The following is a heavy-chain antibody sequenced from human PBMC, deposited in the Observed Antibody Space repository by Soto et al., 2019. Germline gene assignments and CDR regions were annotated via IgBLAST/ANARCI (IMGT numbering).Heavy chain of an antibody. CDR3: ARVVADYDFWSGYFVDY. Sequence: SETLSLTCTVSGGSISSYYWSWIRQPPGKGLEWIGYIYYSGSTNYNPSLKSRVTIALATSKNQFSLKLSSVTAADTAVYYCARVVADYDFWSGYFVDYWGQGTLVTVSS. D-gene: IGHD3-3*01. CDR2: IYYSGST. CDR1: GGSISSYY. J-gene: IGHJ4*02. V-gene: IGHV4-59*01.